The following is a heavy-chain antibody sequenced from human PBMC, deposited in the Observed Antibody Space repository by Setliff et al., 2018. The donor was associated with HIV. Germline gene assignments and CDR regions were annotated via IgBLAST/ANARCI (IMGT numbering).Heavy chain of an antibody. D-gene: IGHD3-3*01. V-gene: IGHV4-34*01. CDR3: ARDNLYYNLYDGSPVYGMDV. J-gene: IGHJ6*02. CDR1: GGSFSNYY. Sequence: SETLSLTCAVYGGSFSNYYWSWIRQPPGKGLEWIGEINHSGSTNYNPSIKSRVSISVDTSKKQFSLTLSAVSAADTGVYYCARDNLYYNLYDGSPVYGMDVWGQGTTVTVSS. CDR2: INHSGST.